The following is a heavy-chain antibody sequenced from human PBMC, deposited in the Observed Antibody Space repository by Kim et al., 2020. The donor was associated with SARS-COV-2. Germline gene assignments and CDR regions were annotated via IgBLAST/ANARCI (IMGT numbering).Heavy chain of an antibody. CDR3: ARGVFDF. Sequence: GGSLRLSCVASGFIFNKYGMIWVRQAPGKGLEWVSSISGTTPYTHYADSVKGRFTITRDDSKKTLYLQLNSLRVEDTAIYFCARGVFDFWGQGVLVTVS. V-gene: IGHV3-21*01. CDR2: ISGTTPYT. J-gene: IGHJ4*02. CDR1: GFIFNKYG.